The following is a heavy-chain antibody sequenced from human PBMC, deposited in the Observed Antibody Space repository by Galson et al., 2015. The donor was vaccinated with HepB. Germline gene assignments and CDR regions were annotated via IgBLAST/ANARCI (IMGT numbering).Heavy chain of an antibody. CDR3: LVVRGVILGAFDI. CDR1: GFTFSSYG. CDR2: RRYDGSNK. V-gene: IGHV3-30*02. Sequence: SLRLSCAASGFTFSSYGMHWVRQAPGKGLEWVAFRRYDGSNKYYADSVKGRFTISRDNSKNTLYLQMNSLRAEDTAVYYCLVVRGVILGAFDIWGQGTMVTVSS. D-gene: IGHD3-10*01. J-gene: IGHJ3*02.